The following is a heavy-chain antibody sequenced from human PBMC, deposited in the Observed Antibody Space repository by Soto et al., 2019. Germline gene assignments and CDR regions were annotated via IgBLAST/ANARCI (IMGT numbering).Heavy chain of an antibody. D-gene: IGHD6-19*01. Sequence: ETLSLTCAVSGDSISPHYWSWVRQPPWKGLEWVSAISGSGGSTYYADSVKGRFTISRDNSKNTLYLQMNSLRAEDTAVYYCAKWEYSSGWYDTPGYFDYWGQGTLVTVSS. J-gene: IGHJ4*02. CDR2: ISGSGGST. CDR3: AKWEYSSGWYDTPGYFDY. V-gene: IGHV3-23*01. CDR1: GDSISPHY.